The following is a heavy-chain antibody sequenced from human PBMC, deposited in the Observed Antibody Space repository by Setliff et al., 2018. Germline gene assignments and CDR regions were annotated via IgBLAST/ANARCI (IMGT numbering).Heavy chain of an antibody. CDR2: TIPMFRTT. J-gene: IGHJ6*03. CDR1: GGSFSSYG. D-gene: IGHD5-18*01. CDR3: AREGVDTRSSTDYRYYMDV. V-gene: IGHV1-69*05. Sequence: ASVKVSCKASGGSFSSYGITWVRQAPGQGLEWMGGTIPMFRTTNYAQKFQGRVTIITDESTSTAYMELSSLRSEDTAVYFCAREGVDTRSSTDYRYYMDVWGKGTTVTVSS.